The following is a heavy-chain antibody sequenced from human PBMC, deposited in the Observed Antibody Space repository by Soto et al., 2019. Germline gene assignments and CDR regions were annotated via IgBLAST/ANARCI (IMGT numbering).Heavy chain of an antibody. J-gene: IGHJ4*02. Sequence: GGSLRLSCAASGFTFSSYGMHWVRQAPGKGLEWVAVISYDGSNNYYADSVKGRFTISRDNSKNTLYLQMNSLRAEDTAVYYCAKDLEYSVDYWGQGTLVTVSS. D-gene: IGHD1-1*01. V-gene: IGHV3-30*18. CDR1: GFTFSSYG. CDR2: ISYDGSNN. CDR3: AKDLEYSVDY.